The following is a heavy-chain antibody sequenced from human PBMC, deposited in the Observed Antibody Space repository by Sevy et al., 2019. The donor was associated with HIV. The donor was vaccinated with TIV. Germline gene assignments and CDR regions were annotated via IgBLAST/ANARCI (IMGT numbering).Heavy chain of an antibody. J-gene: IGHJ3*02. CDR1: GFTFGTHA. D-gene: IGHD3-3*01. Sequence: GGSLRLSCATSGFTFGTHAMSWVRQAPGKGLEWVSGISGSGGSTYYADSVRGRFTISRDRSKKTLYLQVNSLRAEDTAVYYCAKGVYDCWSGRSDIFDIWGQGTMVTVSS. CDR2: ISGSGGST. CDR3: AKGVYDCWSGRSDIFDI. V-gene: IGHV3-23*01.